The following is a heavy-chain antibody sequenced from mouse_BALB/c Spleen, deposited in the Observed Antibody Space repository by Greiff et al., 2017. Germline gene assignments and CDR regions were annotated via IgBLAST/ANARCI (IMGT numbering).Heavy chain of an antibody. CDR1: GYTFTSYY. CDR3: TRDGPWFAY. D-gene: IGHD2-3*01. V-gene: IGHV1S81*02. Sequence: QVQLKQPGAELVKPGASVKLSCKASGYTFTSYYMYWVKQRPGQGLEWIGGINPSNGGTNFNEKFKSKATLTVDKSSSTAYMQLSSLTSEDSAVYYCTRDGPWFAYWGQGTLVTVSA. J-gene: IGHJ3*01. CDR2: INPSNGGT.